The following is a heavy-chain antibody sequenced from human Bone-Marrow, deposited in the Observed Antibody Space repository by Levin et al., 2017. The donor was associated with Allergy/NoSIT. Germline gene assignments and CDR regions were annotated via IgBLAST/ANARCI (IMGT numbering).Heavy chain of an antibody. CDR3: ARDGQRYSSSWYADAFDI. CDR1: GFTFSSYA. Sequence: GGSLRLSCAASGFTFSSYAMHWVRQAPGKGLEWVAVISYDGSNKYYADSVKGRFTISRDNSKNTLYLQMNSLRAEDTAVYYCARDGQRYSSSWYADAFDIWGQGTMVTVSS. D-gene: IGHD6-13*01. J-gene: IGHJ3*02. CDR2: ISYDGSNK. V-gene: IGHV3-30-3*01.